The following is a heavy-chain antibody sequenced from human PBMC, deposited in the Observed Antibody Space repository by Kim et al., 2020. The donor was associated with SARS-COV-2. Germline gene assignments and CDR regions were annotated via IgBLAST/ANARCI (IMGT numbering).Heavy chain of an antibody. CDR1: GGTFSSYA. J-gene: IGHJ6*02. CDR2: IIPIFGTA. CDR3: ARDPPSRLEPSTTRENYYGMDV. Sequence: SVKVSCKASGGTFSSYAISWVRQAPGQGLEWMGGIIPIFGTANYAQKFQGRVTITADESTSTAYMELSSLRSEDTAVYYCARDPPSRLEPSTTRENYYGMDVWGQGTTVTVSS. V-gene: IGHV1-69*13. D-gene: IGHD1-1*01.